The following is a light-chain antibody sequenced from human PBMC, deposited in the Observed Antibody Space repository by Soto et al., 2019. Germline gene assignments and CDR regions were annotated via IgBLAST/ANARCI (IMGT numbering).Light chain of an antibody. CDR2: ATS. CDR1: QGIYSR. Sequence: DIQMTQSPSSVSASVGDTVTITCRASQGIYSRLAWYQQKPGKAPELLIYATSTLQNGVPSRFSGSGFGTDFTLSISSLQPEDSASYFCQQTDDCPLTFGGGTKVEI. J-gene: IGKJ4*01. CDR3: QQTDDCPLT. V-gene: IGKV1D-12*01.